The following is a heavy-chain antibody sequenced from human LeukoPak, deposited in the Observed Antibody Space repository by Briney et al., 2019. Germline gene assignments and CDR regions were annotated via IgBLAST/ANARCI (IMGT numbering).Heavy chain of an antibody. CDR2: ISAYNGNT. V-gene: IGHV1-18*01. J-gene: IGHJ6*03. CDR1: GYTFTSYG. D-gene: IGHD2-2*01. Sequence: ASVKVSCKASGYTFTSYGISWVRQAPGQGLEWMGWISAYNGNTKYAQKLQGRVTMTTDTSTSTAYMELRSLRSDDTAVYYCARSPPQYCSSTSCYVSEDYYYYMDVWGKGTTVTVSS. CDR3: ARSPPQYCSSTSCYVSEDYYYYMDV.